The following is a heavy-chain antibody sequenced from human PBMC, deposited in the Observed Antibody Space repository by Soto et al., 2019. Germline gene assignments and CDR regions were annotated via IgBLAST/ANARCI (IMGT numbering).Heavy chain of an antibody. Sequence: QLQLQESGPGLVKPSETLSLTCTVSGGSISSSSYYWGWIRQPPGKGLEWIGSIYYSGSTYSNPSLKSRVTISVDTSKNQFSLKLSSVTAADTAVYYCARLGDIVVVVAATPPYYFDYWGQGTLVTVSS. J-gene: IGHJ4*02. CDR1: GGSISSSSYY. CDR2: IYYSGST. D-gene: IGHD2-15*01. V-gene: IGHV4-39*01. CDR3: ARLGDIVVVVAATPPYYFDY.